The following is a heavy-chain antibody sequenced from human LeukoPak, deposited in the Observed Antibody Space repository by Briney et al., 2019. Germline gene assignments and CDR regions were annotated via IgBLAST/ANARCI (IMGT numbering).Heavy chain of an antibody. Sequence: GGSLRLSCAASGFSFSDYYMSWIRQAPGKGLEWVPYISGSGSAIYYADSVKGRFTISRDNAKNSLYLQMNSLRAEDTAVYYCARGGYYYGSGIDYWGQGTLVTVSS. CDR2: ISGSGSAI. CDR3: ARGGYYYGSGIDY. V-gene: IGHV3-11*01. J-gene: IGHJ4*02. D-gene: IGHD3-10*01. CDR1: GFSFSDYY.